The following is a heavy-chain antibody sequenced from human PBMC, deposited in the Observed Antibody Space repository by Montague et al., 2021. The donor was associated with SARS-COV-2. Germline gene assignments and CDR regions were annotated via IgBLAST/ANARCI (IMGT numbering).Heavy chain of an antibody. D-gene: IGHD6-13*01. V-gene: IGHV2-70*01. CDR1: GFSLSTSGMC. Sequence: PALVKPTQTLTLTCTFSGFSLSTSGMCVSWIRQPPGKALEWLALXDWDDDKYYSTSLKTRLTISKDTSKNQVVLTMTNMDLVDTATYYCARIFDSSWPTFDYWGQGTLVTVSS. CDR2: XDWDDDK. J-gene: IGHJ4*02. CDR3: ARIFDSSWPTFDY.